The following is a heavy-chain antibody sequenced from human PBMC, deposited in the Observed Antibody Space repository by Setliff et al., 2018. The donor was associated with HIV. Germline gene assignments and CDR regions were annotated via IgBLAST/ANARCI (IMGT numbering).Heavy chain of an antibody. D-gene: IGHD1-7*01. CDR3: AGDQGLELRGDYYYYGMDV. CDR1: GGSIRSHY. CDR2: FYHTGST. J-gene: IGHJ6*02. V-gene: IGHV4-59*11. Sequence: SETLSLTCTVSGGSIRSHYWSWIRQPPGKGLEWIGSFYHTGSTHYNPSLKSRTTMSLDTSRNQVSLKLSSVSAADTAVYYCAGDQGLELRGDYYYYGMDVWGRGTTV.